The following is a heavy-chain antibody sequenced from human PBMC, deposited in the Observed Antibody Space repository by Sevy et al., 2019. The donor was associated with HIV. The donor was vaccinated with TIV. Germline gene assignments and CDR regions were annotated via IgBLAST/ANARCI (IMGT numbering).Heavy chain of an antibody. J-gene: IGHJ6*02. CDR3: ARAPISLLSGSYFDYYYYGMDV. V-gene: IGHV4-59*01. CDR1: GGSISSYY. D-gene: IGHD1-26*01. CDR2: IYYSGST. Sequence: SETLSLTCTVSGGSISSYYWSWIRQPPGKGLEWIGYIYYSGSTNYNPSLKSRVTISVDTSKNQFSLKLSSVTAADMAVYYCARAPISLLSGSYFDYYYYGMDVWGQGTTVTVSS.